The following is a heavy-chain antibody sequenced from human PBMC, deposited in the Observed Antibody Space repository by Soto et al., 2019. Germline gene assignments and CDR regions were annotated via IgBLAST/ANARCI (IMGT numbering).Heavy chain of an antibody. Sequence: EASVKVSCKASGYTFTSYYMHWVRQAPGQGLEWMGIINPSGGSTSYAQKFQGRVTMTRDTSTSTVYMELSSLRSEDTAVYYCARSPLYYDILTGYPRPPFDYWGQGTLVTVSS. CDR3: ARSPLYYDILTGYPRPPFDY. V-gene: IGHV1-46*03. CDR2: INPSGGST. D-gene: IGHD3-9*01. CDR1: GYTFTSYY. J-gene: IGHJ4*02.